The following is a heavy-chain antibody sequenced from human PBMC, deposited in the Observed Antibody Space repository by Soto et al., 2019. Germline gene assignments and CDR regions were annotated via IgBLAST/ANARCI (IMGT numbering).Heavy chain of an antibody. CDR1: GFNFGNYA. CDR3: AKDKSTGEYSYYRYMDV. V-gene: IGHV3-9*01. D-gene: IGHD4-17*01. Sequence: ESGGGLVQPDRPLRLSREASGFNFGNYAMHWVRQVPGKGLEWVSAISWNSGQLDYADSVRGRFTISRDNGKNSLYLEMNSLRPDDTALYFCAKDKSTGEYSYYRYMDVWGRGTTVIVSS. J-gene: IGHJ6*03. CDR2: ISWNSGQL.